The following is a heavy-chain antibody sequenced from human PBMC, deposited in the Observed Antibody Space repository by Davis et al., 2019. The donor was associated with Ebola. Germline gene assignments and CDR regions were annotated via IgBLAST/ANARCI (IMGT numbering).Heavy chain of an antibody. J-gene: IGHJ4*02. CDR3: ARGRNGGWDFDY. V-gene: IGHV1-18*01. Sequence: ASVLIFCNASSYTCNSSGIRRVRQAAGHGPQWMAWTSAYNGQTNYAQKCQGRLNLTTDTSTSTVYMELRSLTSDDTAEYYCARGRNGGWDFDYWGQGTRVTVAS. CDR1: SYTCNSSG. D-gene: IGHD6-19*01. CDR2: TSAYNGQT.